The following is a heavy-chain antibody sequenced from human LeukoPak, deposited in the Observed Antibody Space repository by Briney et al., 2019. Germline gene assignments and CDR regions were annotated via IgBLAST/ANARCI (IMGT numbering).Heavy chain of an antibody. CDR2: ISYSGSTI. Sequence: GGSLRLSFAASGFTFSAYYMTWMRQAPGKGLEWVSYISYSGSTIYYADSVKGRFTISRDNAKSSLSLQMNSLRAEDTAIYYCARGLQQGWFDPWGQGTLVTVSS. V-gene: IGHV3-11*01. CDR3: ARGLQQGWFDP. J-gene: IGHJ5*02. CDR1: GFTFSAYY. D-gene: IGHD4-11*01.